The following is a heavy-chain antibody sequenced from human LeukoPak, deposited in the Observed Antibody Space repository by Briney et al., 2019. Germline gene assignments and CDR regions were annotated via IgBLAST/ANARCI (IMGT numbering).Heavy chain of an antibody. V-gene: IGHV4-61*01. CDR2: IYYSGST. CDR1: GVSVSSGSYY. CDR3: ARGSRGYSYG. Sequence: NSSETLSLTCTVSGVSVSSGSYYWSWLRQPPGKGLEWIGYIYYSGSTNYNPSLKSRVTISVDTSKNQFSLKLSSVTAADTTVYYCARGSRGYSYGWGQGTLVTVSS. J-gene: IGHJ4*02. D-gene: IGHD5-18*01.